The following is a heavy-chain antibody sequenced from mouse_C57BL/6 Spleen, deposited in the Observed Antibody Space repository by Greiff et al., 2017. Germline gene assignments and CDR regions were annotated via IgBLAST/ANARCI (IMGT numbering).Heavy chain of an antibody. J-gene: IGHJ3*01. CDR1: GYTFTDYE. CDR2: IDPETGGT. Sequence: QVHVKQSGAELVRPGASVTLSCKASGYTFTDYEMHWVKQTPVHGLEWIGAIDPETGGTAYNQKFKGKAILTADKSSSTAYMELRSLTSEDSAVYYCTSKLTFFAYWGQGTLVTVSA. D-gene: IGHD4-1*01. CDR3: TSKLTFFAY. V-gene: IGHV1-15*01.